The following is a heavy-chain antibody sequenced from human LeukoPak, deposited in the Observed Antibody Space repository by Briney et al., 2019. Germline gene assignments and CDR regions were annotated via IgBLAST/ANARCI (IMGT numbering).Heavy chain of an antibody. CDR3: ARAISGGSPITASDY. CDR1: GYTFTGYY. CDR2: INPNSDFT. V-gene: IGHV1-2*02. Sequence: ASVTVSCKASGYTFTGYYMHWVRLAPGQGLEWMGWINPNSDFTHFAQNFQGRVTMTSDTSISTAYMELSRLRSDDTAVYYCARAISGGSPITASDYWGEGTLVTVSS. D-gene: IGHD2-15*01. J-gene: IGHJ4*02.